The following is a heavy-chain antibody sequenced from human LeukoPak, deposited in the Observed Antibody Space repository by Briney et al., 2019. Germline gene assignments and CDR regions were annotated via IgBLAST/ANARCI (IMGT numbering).Heavy chain of an antibody. CDR1: GFTFSSYA. V-gene: IGHV3-30*04. CDR3: ARDLMVRGVIGYFDY. J-gene: IGHJ4*02. Sequence: QSGGSLRLSCAASGFTFSSYAMHWVRQAPGKGLEWVAVISYDGSNKCYADSVKGRFTISRDNAKNSLYLQMNSLRAEDTAVYYCARDLMVRGVIGYFDYWGQGTLVTASS. CDR2: ISYDGSNK. D-gene: IGHD3-10*01.